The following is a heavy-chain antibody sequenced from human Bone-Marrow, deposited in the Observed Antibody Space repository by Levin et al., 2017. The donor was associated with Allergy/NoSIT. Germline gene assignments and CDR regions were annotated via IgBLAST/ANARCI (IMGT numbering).Heavy chain of an antibody. V-gene: IGHV1-69*01. J-gene: IGHJ3*01. Sequence: KISCKTSGCDFNNYAINWVRQAPGQGLEWVGGILPVFGREFYAQTFQDRVTIIADESTSTAYMELSRLNSEDTAFYYCARASAAILAVPIIDAFYFWGQGTMVTVSS. CDR2: ILPVFGRE. CDR3: ARASAAILAVPIIDAFYF. D-gene: IGHD2-2*02. CDR1: GCDFNNYA.